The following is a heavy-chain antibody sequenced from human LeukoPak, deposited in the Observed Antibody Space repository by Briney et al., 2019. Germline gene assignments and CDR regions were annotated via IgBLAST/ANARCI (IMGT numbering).Heavy chain of an antibody. J-gene: IGHJ3*02. CDR1: GFTFSSDA. Sequence: QSGGSLRLSCAAAGFTFSSDAMSWVRQPPGKGLEWVSAISGSGGSTYYADSVEGWFSISRDNSKNTLYLQMNRLRAEDTAVYYCAKDRYDSSGYYPDAFDSWGQGTMVTVCS. CDR3: AKDRYDSSGYYPDAFDS. CDR2: ISGSGGST. V-gene: IGHV3-23*01. D-gene: IGHD3-22*01.